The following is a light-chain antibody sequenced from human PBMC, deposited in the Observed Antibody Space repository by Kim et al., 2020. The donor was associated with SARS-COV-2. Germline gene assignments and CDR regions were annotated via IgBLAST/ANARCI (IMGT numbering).Light chain of an antibody. CDR3: CSYAGSYTPV. V-gene: IGLV2-23*02. CDR2: EVT. Sequence: QSALTQPASVSGSPGQSITISCTGTSSDVGSYNLVSWYQQHPGKAPKLMIYEVTKRPSGVSNRFSGSKSGNTASLTISGLQAEDEADYYCCSYAGSYTPVFGGGTQLTVL. J-gene: IGLJ3*02. CDR1: SSDVGSYNL.